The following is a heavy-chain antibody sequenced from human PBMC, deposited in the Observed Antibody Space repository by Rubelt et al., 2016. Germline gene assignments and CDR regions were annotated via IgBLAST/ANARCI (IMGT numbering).Heavy chain of an antibody. V-gene: IGHV4-34*01. CDR2: IDHSGST. D-gene: IGHD3-10*01. Sequence: QVQLQQWGAGLLKPSETLSLTCAVFGGSFSGYYWSWIRQPPGQGLEWIGEIDHSGSTNSNPSLKCRVTISVDTSTNQFSLKLSSVTAADTAVYYCASRGRYYGSGSYPPRTGIVDYWGQGTLVTVSS. CDR1: GGSFSGYY. CDR3: ASRGRYYGSGSYPPRTGIVDY. J-gene: IGHJ4*02.